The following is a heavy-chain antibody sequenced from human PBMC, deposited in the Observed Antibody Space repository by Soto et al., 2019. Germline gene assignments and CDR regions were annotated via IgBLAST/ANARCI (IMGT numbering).Heavy chain of an antibody. CDR1: GGTFSSYA. V-gene: IGHV1-69*01. D-gene: IGHD2-15*01. Sequence: QVQLVQSGAEVQKPGSSVKVSCKASGGTFSSYAISWVRQAPGQGLEWMGGIIPIFGTANYAQKFQGRVTITADESTSTAYMELSSLRSEDTAVYYCARDGGYCSGGSCYTDYWGQGTLVTVSS. CDR3: ARDGGYCSGGSCYTDY. J-gene: IGHJ4*02. CDR2: IIPIFGTA.